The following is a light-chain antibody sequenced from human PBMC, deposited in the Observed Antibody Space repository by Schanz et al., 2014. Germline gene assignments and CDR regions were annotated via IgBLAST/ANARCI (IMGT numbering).Light chain of an antibody. Sequence: SYELTQPPSVSVAPGKTARITCGGDNIGRKSVHWYQQKPGQAPVLVVFDDRDRPSGIPERFSGSNSGNTATLTISRVEAGDEADYYCQVWDTSSGHQGVFGGGTKLTVL. J-gene: IGLJ3*02. V-gene: IGLV3-21*03. CDR3: QVWDTSSGHQGV. CDR2: DDR. CDR1: NIGRKS.